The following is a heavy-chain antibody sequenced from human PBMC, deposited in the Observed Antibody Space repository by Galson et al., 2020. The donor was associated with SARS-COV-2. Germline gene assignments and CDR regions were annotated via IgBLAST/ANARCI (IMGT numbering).Heavy chain of an antibody. CDR2: VNPNTGDK. CDR3: ARDRISAPDDVDY. D-gene: IGHD6-13*01. Sequence: ASVKVTCQASGYSFTGYNIHWVRQAPGEGLEWMGWVNPNTGDKKYKETFQGRVSMNRDTSISTAYLELSRLTPDDTAVYYCARDRISAPDDVDYWGQGTLVTVSS. CDR1: GYSFTGYN. J-gene: IGHJ4*02. V-gene: IGHV1-2*02.